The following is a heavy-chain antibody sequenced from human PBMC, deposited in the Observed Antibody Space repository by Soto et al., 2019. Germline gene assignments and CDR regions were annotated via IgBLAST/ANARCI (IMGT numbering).Heavy chain of an antibody. CDR2: ISSKNGTT. J-gene: IGHJ4*02. Sequence: ASLKDSRKASGYSFSEIGITRVRETRGQGLEWMGCISSKNGTTYYAQKVQGRVTLTADKSKSTAYMEMRAPTSDDTATYYCARGEYYEDSGTFEFWGQGTPVTVSS. D-gene: IGHD3-3*01. V-gene: IGHV1-18*04. CDR3: ARGEYYEDSGTFEF. CDR1: GYSFSEIG.